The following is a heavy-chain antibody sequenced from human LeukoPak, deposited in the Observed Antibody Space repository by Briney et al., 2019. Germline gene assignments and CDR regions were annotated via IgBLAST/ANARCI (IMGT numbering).Heavy chain of an antibody. CDR1: GGSFSGYY. Sequence: SETLSLTCAVYGGSFSGYYWSWMRQPPGKGLEWIGEINHSGSTNYNPSLKSRVTISVDTSKNQFSLKLSSVAAGDTAAYYCARDSFLDMIVVVPRAFDIWGQGTMVTVSS. CDR3: ARDSFLDMIVVVPRAFDI. CDR2: INHSGST. V-gene: IGHV4-34*01. D-gene: IGHD3-22*01. J-gene: IGHJ3*02.